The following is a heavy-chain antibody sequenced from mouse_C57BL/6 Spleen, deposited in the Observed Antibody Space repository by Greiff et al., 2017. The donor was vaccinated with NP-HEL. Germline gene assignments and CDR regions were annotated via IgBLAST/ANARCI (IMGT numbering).Heavy chain of an antibody. V-gene: IGHV5-17*03. CDR3: ARQVFLDGYYDY. D-gene: IGHD2-3*01. CDR2: ISSGGSYT. J-gene: IGHJ2*01. CDR1: GFTFSDYG. Sequence: EVKLVESGGGLVKPGGSLKLSCAASGFTFSDYGMHWVRQAPEKGLEWVAYISSGGSYTYYPDSVKGRFTISRDNAKNTLYLQMSSLKSEDTAMYYCARQVFLDGYYDYWGQGTTLTVSS.